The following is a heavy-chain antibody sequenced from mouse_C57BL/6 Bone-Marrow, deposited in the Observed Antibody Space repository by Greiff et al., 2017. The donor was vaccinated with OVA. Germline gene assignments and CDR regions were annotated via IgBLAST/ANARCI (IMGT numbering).Heavy chain of an antibody. V-gene: IGHV14-4*01. CDR2: IDPENGDT. J-gene: IGHJ2*01. CDR3: TTGTTVVATEE. Sequence: EVQLQQSGAELVRPGASVKLSCTASGFNIKDDYMHWVKQRPEQGLEWIGWIDPENGDTEYASKFQGKATITADTSSNTAYLQLSSLTSEDTAVYYCTTGTTVVATEEGGQGTTLTVSS. D-gene: IGHD1-1*01. CDR1: GFNIKDDY.